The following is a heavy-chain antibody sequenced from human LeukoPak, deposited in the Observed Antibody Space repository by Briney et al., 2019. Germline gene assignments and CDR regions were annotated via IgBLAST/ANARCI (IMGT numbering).Heavy chain of an antibody. J-gene: IGHJ4*02. CDR1: GFTFSRYW. CDR3: ARDPIYSSSWGNY. Sequence: GGSLRLSCAASGFTFSRYWMSWVRQAPGKGLEWVANIKEDGSEKYYVDSVKGRFTISRDNAKNSLSLQMNSLRAEDTAVYYCARDPIYSSSWGNYWGQGTLVTVSS. V-gene: IGHV3-7*01. CDR2: IKEDGSEK. D-gene: IGHD6-13*01.